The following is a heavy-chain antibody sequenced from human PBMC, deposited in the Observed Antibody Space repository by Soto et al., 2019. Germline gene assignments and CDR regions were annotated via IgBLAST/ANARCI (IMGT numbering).Heavy chain of an antibody. CDR1: GFTFSSYA. CDR3: AKVKESHQLLSAYYYYGMDV. J-gene: IGHJ6*02. CDR2: ISGSGGST. D-gene: IGHD2-2*01. Sequence: PGGSLRLSCAASGFTFSSYAMSWVRQAPGKGLEWVSAISGSGGSTYYADSVKGRFTISRDNSKNTLYLQMNSLRAEDTAVYYCAKVKESHQLLSAYYYYGMDVWGQGTTVTVSS. V-gene: IGHV3-23*01.